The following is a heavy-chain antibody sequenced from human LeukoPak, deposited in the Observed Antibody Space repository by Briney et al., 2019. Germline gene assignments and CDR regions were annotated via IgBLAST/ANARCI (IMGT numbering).Heavy chain of an antibody. J-gene: IGHJ2*01. Sequence: GGSLRLSCAASGFTFSSYGMHWVRQAPGKGLEWVAVISYDGSNKYYADSVKGRFTISRDNSKNTLYLRMNSLRAEDTAVYYCAKDSPDYGGKLFWYFDLWGRGTLVTVSS. CDR1: GFTFSSYG. CDR2: ISYDGSNK. CDR3: AKDSPDYGGKLFWYFDL. D-gene: IGHD4-23*01. V-gene: IGHV3-30*18.